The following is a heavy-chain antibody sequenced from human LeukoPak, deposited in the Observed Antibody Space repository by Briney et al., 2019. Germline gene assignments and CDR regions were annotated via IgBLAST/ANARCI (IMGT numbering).Heavy chain of an antibody. CDR2: IFYSGSS. D-gene: IGHD6-25*01. V-gene: IGHV4-59*01. Sequence: SETLPLTCTVSGDSLNSYYWSWIRQPPGEGLQWIGYIFYSGSSNYNASLRSRVAISVDTSKNQFSLKLTSVTAADTAVYYCAGRAARFFDYWGLGILVTVSS. J-gene: IGHJ4*02. CDR3: AGRAARFFDY. CDR1: GDSLNSYY.